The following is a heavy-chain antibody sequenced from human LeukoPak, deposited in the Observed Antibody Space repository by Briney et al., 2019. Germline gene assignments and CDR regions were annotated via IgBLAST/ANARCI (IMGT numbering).Heavy chain of an antibody. V-gene: IGHV5-51*01. D-gene: IGHD3-22*01. CDR1: GYSFTSYW. Sequence: GESLKISCKGPGYSFTSYWSGWVRQMPGKGLGWLGIIYTGDSDTRYSPSFQGQVTISADKSISTAYLQWSSLKASDTAMYYCARRRYYDSSGYSNFDYWGQGTLVTVSS. CDR2: IYTGDSDT. CDR3: ARRRYYDSSGYSNFDY. J-gene: IGHJ4*02.